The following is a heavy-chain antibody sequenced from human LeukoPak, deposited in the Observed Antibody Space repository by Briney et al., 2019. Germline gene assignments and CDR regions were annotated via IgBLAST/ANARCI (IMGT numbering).Heavy chain of an antibody. CDR1: GDSVSSNSVA. V-gene: IGHV6-1*01. Sequence: SQTLSLTCAISGDSVSSNSVAWNWIRQSPSRGLEWLGRTYYRSKWYNDYAISVKSRITINPDTSKNQFSLQLNSVTPKDTAVYYCARVGYSVRSQFDFWGQGTLVTVSS. J-gene: IGHJ4*02. CDR2: TYYRSKWYN. D-gene: IGHD5/OR15-5a*01. CDR3: ARVGYSVRSQFDF.